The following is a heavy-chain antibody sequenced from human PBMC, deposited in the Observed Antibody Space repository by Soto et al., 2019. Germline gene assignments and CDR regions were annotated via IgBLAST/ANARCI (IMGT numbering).Heavy chain of an antibody. V-gene: IGHV1-18*01. J-gene: IGHJ4*02. Sequence: ASVKVSCKASGYTFTSYGISWVRQAPGQGLEWMGWISAYNGNTNYAQKLQGRVTMTTDTSTSTAYMELRSLRSDDTAVYYCARLSPHIAVAGIEFDYWGQGTLVTVSS. CDR3: ARLSPHIAVAGIEFDY. CDR2: ISAYNGNT. CDR1: GYTFTSYG. D-gene: IGHD6-19*01.